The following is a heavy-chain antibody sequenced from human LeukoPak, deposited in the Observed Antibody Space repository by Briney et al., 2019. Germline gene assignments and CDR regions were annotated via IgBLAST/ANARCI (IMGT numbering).Heavy chain of an antibody. CDR3: AKARGTNWQYRFDY. J-gene: IGHJ4*02. CDR1: GFTFSGCS. V-gene: IGHV3-23*01. D-gene: IGHD7-27*01. Sequence: GGSLRLSCAASGFTFSGCSMSWVRQAPGKGQERVSVIGVRGGEYFADSVKGRFTISRDNSKNTLYLQMNSLRAEDTAIYYCAKARGTNWQYRFDYWGQGALVTVSS. CDR2: IGVRGGE.